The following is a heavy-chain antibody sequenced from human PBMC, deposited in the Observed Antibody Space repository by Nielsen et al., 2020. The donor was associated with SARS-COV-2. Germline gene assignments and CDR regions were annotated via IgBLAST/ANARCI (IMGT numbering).Heavy chain of an antibody. V-gene: IGHV3-21*01. CDR1: GFTFSSYS. CDR3: ARYERHIATTDL. D-gene: IGHD1-1*01. J-gene: IGHJ4*02. Sequence: GESLKISCAASGFTFSSYSMNWVRQAPGKGLEWVSSISSSSSYIYYADSVKGRFTISRDNAKNSLYLQMNSLRAEDTAVYYCARYERHIATTDLWGQGTPVTVSS. CDR2: ISSSSSYI.